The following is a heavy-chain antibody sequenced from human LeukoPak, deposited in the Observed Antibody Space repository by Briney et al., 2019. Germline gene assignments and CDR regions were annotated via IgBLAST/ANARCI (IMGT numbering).Heavy chain of an antibody. Sequence: PSETLSLTCTVSGGSISSYYWSWVRQPPGKGLEWIGYIYYSGSTNYNPSLKSRVTISVDTSKNQFSLKLSSVTAADTAVYYCARVHWVDYYDILTGYYYFDYWGQGTLVTVSS. D-gene: IGHD3-9*01. CDR3: ARVHWVDYYDILTGYYYFDY. J-gene: IGHJ4*02. V-gene: IGHV4-59*01. CDR2: IYYSGST. CDR1: GGSISSYY.